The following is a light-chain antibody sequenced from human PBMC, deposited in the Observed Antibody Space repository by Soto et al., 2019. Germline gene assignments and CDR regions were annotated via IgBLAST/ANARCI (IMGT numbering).Light chain of an antibody. Sequence: EIVMTQSPATLSVSPGERATLSCRASQSVSSNLAWYQQKPGQAPRLLIYGASTRATGIPAMFSGSGSGTEFTLTISSLQSEDFAVYYCQQYNNWPPPITFGQGTRLEIK. J-gene: IGKJ5*01. CDR1: QSVSSN. CDR2: GAS. CDR3: QQYNNWPPPIT. V-gene: IGKV3-15*01.